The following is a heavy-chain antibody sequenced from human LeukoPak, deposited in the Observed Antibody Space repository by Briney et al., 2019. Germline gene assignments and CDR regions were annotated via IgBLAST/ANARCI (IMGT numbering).Heavy chain of an antibody. Sequence: WASVKVSCKASGGTFSSYAISWVRQAPGQGLEWMGGIIPIFGTANYAQKFQGRVTMTRDTSTSTVYMELSSLRSEDTAVYYCARYHHVTMVRGSGYFDYWGQGTLVTVSS. CDR1: GGTFSSYA. CDR3: ARYHHVTMVRGSGYFDY. J-gene: IGHJ4*02. CDR2: IIPIFGTA. D-gene: IGHD3-10*01. V-gene: IGHV1-69*05.